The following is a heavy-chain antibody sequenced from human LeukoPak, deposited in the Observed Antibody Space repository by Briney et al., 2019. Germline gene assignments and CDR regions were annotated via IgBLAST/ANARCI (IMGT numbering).Heavy chain of an antibody. J-gene: IGHJ4*02. Sequence: SETLSLTCTVSGGSLSSSSYYWSWFRQPPGKGLEWIGYVYYSGSTDYNPSLKSRLTISVRTSKNQFSLKLSSVTAADTAVYYCAGQSRSGWYYDYWGQGTLVTVSS. V-gene: IGHV4-61*01. CDR1: GGSLSSSSYY. CDR2: VYYSGST. D-gene: IGHD6-19*01. CDR3: AGQSRSGWYYDY.